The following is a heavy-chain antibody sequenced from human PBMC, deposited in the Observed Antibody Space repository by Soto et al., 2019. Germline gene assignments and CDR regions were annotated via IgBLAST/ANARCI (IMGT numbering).Heavy chain of an antibody. CDR2: IKEDGSEA. V-gene: IGHV3-7*05. CDR3: ARDWGAPGRGSALGYYYHFGMDV. Sequence: EVQLVESGGGLVQPGGSLRLSCAASGFTFSTYWMNWVRQAPGKGLEWVANIKEDGSEAYYVDSVKGRFTISRDNAKNSLYLDMTSLWGEDTAVYYCARDWGAPGRGSALGYYYHFGMDVWGQGTTVTVPS. CDR1: GFTFSTYW. J-gene: IGHJ6*02. D-gene: IGHD3-16*01.